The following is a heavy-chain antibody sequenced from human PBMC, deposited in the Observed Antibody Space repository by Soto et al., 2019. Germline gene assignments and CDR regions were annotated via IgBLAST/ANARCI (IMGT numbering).Heavy chain of an antibody. CDR3: AHRRIAMTPNLFDP. Sequence: QITLKESGPTLVKPTQTLTLTCTFSGFSLSASGVGVGWIRQPPGKALEWLALIYWDDDTRYSPSLKSRLTITKDPSKKQVVLTMTNMDPADTATYYCAHRRIAMTPNLFDPWGQGTLVTVSS. D-gene: IGHD6-13*01. CDR1: GFSLSASGVG. CDR2: IYWDDDT. V-gene: IGHV2-5*02. J-gene: IGHJ5*02.